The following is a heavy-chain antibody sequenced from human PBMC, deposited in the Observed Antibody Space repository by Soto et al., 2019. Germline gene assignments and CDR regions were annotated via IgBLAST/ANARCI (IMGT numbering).Heavy chain of an antibody. V-gene: IGHV3-21*01. CDR3: VRSGTARLLRHSWFDT. J-gene: IGHJ5*02. CDR2: ITTSSAYI. Sequence: EVQLVESGGGLVKPGGSLRLSCAASGFTFNTYDMNWVRQAPGKGLEWVSSITTSSAYIYYAESLKGRITISRDNAKNSLFLQTNSLRAEDTAVYYCVRSGTARLLRHSWFDTWGQGTLVTVSS. CDR1: GFTFNTYD. D-gene: IGHD2-21*01.